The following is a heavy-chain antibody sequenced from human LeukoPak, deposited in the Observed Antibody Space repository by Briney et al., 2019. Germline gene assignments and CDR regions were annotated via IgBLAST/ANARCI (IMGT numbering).Heavy chain of an antibody. Sequence: ASVKVSCKASGYTFTSHGISWVRQAPGQGLEWMGWINPNSGGTNYAQKFQGRVTMTRDTSISTAYMELSRLRSDDTAVYYCARDSPLWFGELHTYDYWGQGTLVTVSS. CDR3: ARDSPLWFGELHTYDY. CDR1: GYTFTSHG. D-gene: IGHD3-10*01. J-gene: IGHJ4*02. V-gene: IGHV1-2*02. CDR2: INPNSGGT.